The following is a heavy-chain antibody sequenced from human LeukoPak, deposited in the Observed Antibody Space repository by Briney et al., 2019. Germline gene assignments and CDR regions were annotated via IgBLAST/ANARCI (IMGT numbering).Heavy chain of an antibody. CDR3: ARDLVNTGMVGFDY. J-gene: IGHJ4*02. V-gene: IGHV3-21*01. CDR1: GFTFSSYS. D-gene: IGHD5-18*01. Sequence: GGSLRLSCAASGFTFSSYSMNWVRQAPGMGPEWVSSISVSSSYKHYADSVKGRFIISRDNAKNSLYLQMNSLRAEDTAVYYCARDLVNTGMVGFDYWGQGTLVTVSS. CDR2: ISVSSSYK.